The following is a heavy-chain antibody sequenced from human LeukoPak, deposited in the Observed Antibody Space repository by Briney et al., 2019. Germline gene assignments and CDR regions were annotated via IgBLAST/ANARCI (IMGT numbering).Heavy chain of an antibody. D-gene: IGHD6-25*01. Sequence: SETLSLTCTVSGGSISSGDYYWSWIRQPPGKGLEWIGYIYYSGSTYYNPSLKSRVTISVDTSKNQFSLKLSSVTAADTAVYYCARGRRRDWFDPWGQGTLVTVPS. CDR2: IYYSGST. CDR3: ARGRRRDWFDP. J-gene: IGHJ5*02. V-gene: IGHV4-30-4*08. CDR1: GGSISSGDYY.